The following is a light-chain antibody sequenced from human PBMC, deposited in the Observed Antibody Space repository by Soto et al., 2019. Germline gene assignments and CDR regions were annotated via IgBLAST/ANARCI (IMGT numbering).Light chain of an antibody. Sequence: EVVLTQSPATLSVSPGERATLSCRASQNIDTYLAWYQQKPGQAPRLLIDDASSRATGIPARFSGSGSGTDFTLTIYSLESEDFAVYYCHQGRTFGQGTRVDFK. CDR2: DAS. V-gene: IGKV3-11*01. CDR1: QNIDTY. CDR3: HQGRT. J-gene: IGKJ5*01.